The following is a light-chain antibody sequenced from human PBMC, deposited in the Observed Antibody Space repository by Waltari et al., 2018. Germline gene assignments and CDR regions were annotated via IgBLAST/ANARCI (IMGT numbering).Light chain of an antibody. V-gene: IGKV1-39*01. CDR2: GSS. J-gene: IGKJ2*01. CDR3: QQTYSVLYT. Sequence: DIQMTQSPSSLSASVGDSITITCRASQSVSNYLNWYQQKPGKPPKLLIFGSSSLQSAVPSRFGGSGSGTDFTLTISSLQPEDFATYYCQQTYSVLYTFGQGTKLQI. CDR1: QSVSNY.